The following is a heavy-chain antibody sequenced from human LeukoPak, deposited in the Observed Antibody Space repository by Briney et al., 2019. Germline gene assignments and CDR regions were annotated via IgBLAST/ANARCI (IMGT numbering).Heavy chain of an antibody. D-gene: IGHD6-19*01. J-gene: IGHJ4*02. CDR3: ARGGAVAGTEGDY. CDR1: GYTFTSYG. CDR2: INAGNGNT. Sequence: ASVKVSCKASGYTFTSYGISWVRQAPGQRLEWMGWINAGNGNTKYSQKFQGRVTITRDTSASTAYMELSSLRSEDTAVYYCARGGAVAGTEGDYWGQGTLVTVSS. V-gene: IGHV1-3*01.